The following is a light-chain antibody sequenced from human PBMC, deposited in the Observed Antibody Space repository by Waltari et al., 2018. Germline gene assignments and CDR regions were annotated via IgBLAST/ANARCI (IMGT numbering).Light chain of an antibody. CDR3: QQYDNWPPWT. CDR2: AGS. J-gene: IGKJ1*01. CDR1: QPVNTN. Sequence: EVEMTQSPGTLSVSPGERVTLSCRASQPVNTNLAWYQQKPGQAPRLLIYAGSTRATGIPVRFSGSGSGTEFTLTISSLQSEDFAVYYCQQYDNWPPWTFDQGTKVE. V-gene: IGKV3-15*01.